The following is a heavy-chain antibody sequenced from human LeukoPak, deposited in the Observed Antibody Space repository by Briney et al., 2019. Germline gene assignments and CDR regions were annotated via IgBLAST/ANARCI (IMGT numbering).Heavy chain of an antibody. CDR1: GGSFSGYY. J-gene: IGHJ3*02. D-gene: IGHD6-13*01. Sequence: SETLSLTCAVYGGSFSGYYWSWIRQPPGKGLEWIGEINHSGSTNYNPSLKSRVTISVDTSKNQFSLKLSSVSAAETAVYYCASIRIAAARKAFDTWGQGTMVTVSS. CDR2: INHSGST. CDR3: ASIRIAAARKAFDT. V-gene: IGHV4-34*01.